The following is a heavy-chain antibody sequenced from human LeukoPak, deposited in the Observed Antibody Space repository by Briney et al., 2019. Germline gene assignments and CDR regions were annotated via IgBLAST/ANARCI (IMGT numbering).Heavy chain of an antibody. J-gene: IGHJ5*02. D-gene: IGHD3-22*01. CDR2: IYYSGST. CDR3: ARCYDSSGYQLPFDP. Sequence: SETLSLTCTVSGGSISSYYWSWIRQPPGKGLEWIGYIYYSGSTNYNPSLKSRVTMSVDTSKNQFSLKLSSVTAADTAVYYCARCYDSSGYQLPFDPWGQGTLVTVSS. CDR1: GGSISSYY. V-gene: IGHV4-59*01.